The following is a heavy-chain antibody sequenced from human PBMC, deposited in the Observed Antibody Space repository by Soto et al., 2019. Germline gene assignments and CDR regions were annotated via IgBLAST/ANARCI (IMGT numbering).Heavy chain of an antibody. V-gene: IGHV5-51*01. CDR3: ASTDVVSTIDVGREALDI. CDR2: IYPGDSDN. CDR1: SNLW. D-gene: IGHD5-12*01. J-gene: IGHJ3*02. Sequence: SNLWSRWVRQMTRKGLEWMGVIYPGDSDNRYSPSFHGQVTISADKSISTAYLQWSSLKASDTAIYYCASTDVVSTIDVGREALDIWGQGTMVTV.